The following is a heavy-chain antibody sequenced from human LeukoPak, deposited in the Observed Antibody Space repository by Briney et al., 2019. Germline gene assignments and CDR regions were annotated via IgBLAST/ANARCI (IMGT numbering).Heavy chain of an antibody. CDR3: ASSITVDGIIDY. J-gene: IGHJ4*02. Sequence: PGGSLRLSCAASGFTFSSHGMHWVRQAPGKGLEWVAVLWYDGSNEYYEDSVKGRFTISRDNSKNTLFLQMNALRAEDTAVYYCASSITVDGIIDYWGQGTLVTVSS. CDR1: GFTFSSHG. V-gene: IGHV3-33*01. D-gene: IGHD6-19*01. CDR2: LWYDGSNE.